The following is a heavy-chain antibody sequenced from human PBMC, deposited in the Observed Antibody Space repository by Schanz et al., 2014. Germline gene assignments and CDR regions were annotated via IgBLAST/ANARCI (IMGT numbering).Heavy chain of an antibody. CDR2: INSVGSNT. CDR1: GFTFISHW. D-gene: IGHD2-21*02. V-gene: IGHV3-74*01. Sequence: EVQLLESGGGLIQPGGSLRLSCAASGFTFISHWMHWVRQDPGKGLVWVARINSVGSNTDYADSVTGRFTISRDNSKNSVFLQMTSLRAEDTAVYYCVRERTNYGGNSYFFDHWGQGTLVTVSS. CDR3: VRERTNYGGNSYFFDH. J-gene: IGHJ4*02.